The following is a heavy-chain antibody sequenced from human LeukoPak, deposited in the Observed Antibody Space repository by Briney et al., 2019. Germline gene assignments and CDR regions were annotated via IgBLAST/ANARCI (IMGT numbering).Heavy chain of an antibody. D-gene: IGHD2-2*01. Sequence: GGSLRLSCAASGFTFSNYAMYWVRQAPGKGLEWVAVISYDGSIKYYADSVKGRFTISRDTSKNTLYLQMNSLRAEDTAVYYCAKKGCSSTSCSYIYYYMDVWGKGTTVTVSS. CDR3: AKKGCSSTSCSYIYYYMDV. CDR2: ISYDGSIK. CDR1: GFTFSNYA. J-gene: IGHJ6*03. V-gene: IGHV3-30*04.